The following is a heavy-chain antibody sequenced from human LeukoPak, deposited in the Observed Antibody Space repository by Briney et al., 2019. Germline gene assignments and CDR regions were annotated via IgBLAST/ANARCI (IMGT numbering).Heavy chain of an antibody. CDR3: ARLNAGN. CDR1: GGSISSYF. J-gene: IGHJ4*02. D-gene: IGHD2/OR15-2a*01. V-gene: IGHV4-59*08. Sequence: SETLSLTCTVSGGSISSYFWSWIRQPPGKGLEWIGYINYSGSTNYNPSLKSRVSISVDTSKNQFSLKLSSVTAADTAVYYCARLNAGNWGQGTLVIVSS. CDR2: INYSGST.